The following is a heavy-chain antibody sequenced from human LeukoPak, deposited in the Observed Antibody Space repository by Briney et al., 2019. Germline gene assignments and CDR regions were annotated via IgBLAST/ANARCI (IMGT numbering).Heavy chain of an antibody. Sequence: ASVKVSCKASGGTFSSYAISWVRQAPGQGLEWMGGIIPIFGTANYAQKFQGRVTITADESTSTAYMELSSLRSEDTAVYYCAREGLYGSASYPGYYYYGMDVWGQGTTVTVSS. V-gene: IGHV1-69*13. D-gene: IGHD3-10*01. J-gene: IGHJ6*02. CDR1: GGTFSSYA. CDR2: IIPIFGTA. CDR3: AREGLYGSASYPGYYYYGMDV.